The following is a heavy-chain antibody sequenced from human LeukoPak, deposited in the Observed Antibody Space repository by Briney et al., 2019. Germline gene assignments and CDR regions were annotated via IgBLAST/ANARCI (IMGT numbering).Heavy chain of an antibody. CDR2: IFYDGSNK. Sequence: GGSLRLSCAASGFTFSSYGMHWVRQAPGKGLEWVAVIFYDGSNKYYADSVKGRFTISRDNSKNTLYLQMNSLRVEDTAVYYCAREFRYCSSTNCYAGISYYFDYWGQGTLVTVSS. V-gene: IGHV3-33*01. CDR3: AREFRYCSSTNCYAGISYYFDY. J-gene: IGHJ4*02. D-gene: IGHD2-2*01. CDR1: GFTFSSYG.